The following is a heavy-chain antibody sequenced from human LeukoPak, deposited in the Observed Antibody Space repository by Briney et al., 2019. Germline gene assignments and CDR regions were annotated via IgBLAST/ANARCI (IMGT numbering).Heavy chain of an antibody. CDR1: GFTFSSYA. D-gene: IGHD3-10*01. CDR3: ARGPSESCHY. Sequence: GGSLRLSCAASGFTFSSYAMHWVRQAPGKGLEWVAFIWYDGTNKYYVDSVKGRFTISRDNSKNTLYLQMNSLRAEDTAVYYCARGPSESCHYWGQGTLVTVSS. J-gene: IGHJ4*02. CDR2: IWYDGTNK. V-gene: IGHV3-33*01.